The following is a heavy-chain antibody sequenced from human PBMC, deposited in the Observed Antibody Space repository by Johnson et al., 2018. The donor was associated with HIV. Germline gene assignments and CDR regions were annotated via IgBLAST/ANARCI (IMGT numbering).Heavy chain of an antibody. J-gene: IGHJ3*02. D-gene: IGHD4-23*01. CDR1: GFTFSSYG. Sequence: VQLVESGAGFAQPAGSLTLSCAASGFTFSSYGINWVRQAPGKGLVWVSRINSDGSSTSYADTVKGRFTISRDNSKNTRYLQMNSLRAEDTAVNYCARDNGGAFDIWGQGTMVTVSS. V-gene: IGHV3-74*01. CDR3: ARDNGGAFDI. CDR2: INSDGSST.